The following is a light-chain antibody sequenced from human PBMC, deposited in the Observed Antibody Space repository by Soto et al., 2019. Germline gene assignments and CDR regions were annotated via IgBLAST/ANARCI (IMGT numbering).Light chain of an antibody. V-gene: IGLV8-61*01. J-gene: IGLJ3*02. CDR1: SGSVSTSYY. Sequence: AVVTQEPSFSVSPGGTVTLTCGLSSGSVSTSYYPGWYQQTPGQPPRTLIYSTNTRSSGVPDRFSGSILGNKAALTITGAQADDESDYYCVLYMGSGIPWVFGGGTKLTVL. CDR2: STN. CDR3: VLYMGSGIPWV.